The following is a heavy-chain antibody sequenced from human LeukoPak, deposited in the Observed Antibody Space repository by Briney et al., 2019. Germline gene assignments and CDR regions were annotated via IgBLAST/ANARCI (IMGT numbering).Heavy chain of an antibody. Sequence: PGGSLRLSCAASGFTFTNAWMNWVRQAPGKGLEWVGRIKSKTDGGTTDYAAPVKGRFTISRDDSKNTLYLQMNSLNSEDTAVYYCTTNGRYSSPDYWGQGTLVTVSS. CDR1: GFTFTNAW. V-gene: IGHV3-15*01. CDR3: TTNGRYSSPDY. CDR2: IKSKTDGGTT. D-gene: IGHD5-18*01. J-gene: IGHJ4*02.